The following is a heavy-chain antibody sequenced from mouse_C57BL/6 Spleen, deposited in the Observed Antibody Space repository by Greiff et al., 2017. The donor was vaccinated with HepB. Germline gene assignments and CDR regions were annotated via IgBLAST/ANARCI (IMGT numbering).Heavy chain of an antibody. CDR2: IYPSDSET. D-gene: IGHD1-1*01. V-gene: IGHV1-61*01. CDR3: ARSGGSSLYAMDY. CDR1: GYTFTSYW. Sequence: QVQLQQPGAELVRPGSSVKLSCKASGYTFTSYWMDWVKQRPGQGLEWIGNIYPSDSETHYNQKFKDKATLTVDKSSSTAYMQLSSLTSEDSAVYYCARSGGSSLYAMDYWGQGTSVTVSS. J-gene: IGHJ4*01.